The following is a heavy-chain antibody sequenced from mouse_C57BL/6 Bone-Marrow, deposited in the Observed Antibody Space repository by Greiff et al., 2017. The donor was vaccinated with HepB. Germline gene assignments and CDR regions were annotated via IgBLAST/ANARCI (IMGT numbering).Heavy chain of an antibody. CDR3: ARWDGSSYRYFDY. CDR1: GYTFTDYY. J-gene: IGHJ2*01. Sequence: QVQLQQSGPELVKPGASVKISCKASGYTFTDYYINWVKQRPGQGLEWIGWIFPGSGSTYYNEKFKGKTTLTVDKSSSTAYMLLSSLTSEDSAVYFCARWDGSSYRYFDYWGQGTTLTVSS. D-gene: IGHD1-1*01. V-gene: IGHV1-75*01. CDR2: IFPGSGST.